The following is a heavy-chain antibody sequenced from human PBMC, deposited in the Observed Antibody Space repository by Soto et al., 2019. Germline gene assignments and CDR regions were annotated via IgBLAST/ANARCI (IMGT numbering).Heavy chain of an antibody. CDR1: GFTFSHYA. J-gene: IGHJ4*02. Sequence: QVQLVESGGGVVQPGRSLRLSSAASGFTFSHYAMHWVRQAPDKGLEWVALMSYDGSNEYYADSVKGRFTISRDNSKNTLYLQMNSLRAEDTAVYYCAKDGSHNFDYWGQGTLVTVSS. D-gene: IGHD1-26*01. V-gene: IGHV3-30*18. CDR3: AKDGSHNFDY. CDR2: MSYDGSNE.